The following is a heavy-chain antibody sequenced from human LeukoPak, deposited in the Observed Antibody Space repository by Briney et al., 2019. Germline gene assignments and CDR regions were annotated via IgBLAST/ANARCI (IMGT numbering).Heavy chain of an antibody. J-gene: IGHJ2*01. V-gene: IGHV3-48*02. CDR1: GFXFSLYS. D-gene: IGHD3-22*01. Sequence: GGSLRLSCAASGFXFSLYSMNWVRQAPGKGLQWLSYISSNTATIYYADSVEGRFTISRDNAKNSLFLQMNSLRDEDTAVYYCARAVGNYYGSSSGYWYFDLWGRGTLVTVSS. CDR3: ARAVGNYYGSSSGYWYFDL. CDR2: ISSNTATI.